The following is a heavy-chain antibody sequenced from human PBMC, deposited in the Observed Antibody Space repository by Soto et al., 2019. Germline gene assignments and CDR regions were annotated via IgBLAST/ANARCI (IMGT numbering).Heavy chain of an antibody. CDR3: AKDIRRRLVGATAFDY. CDR1: GFTFDDYA. CDR2: ISWNSGSI. J-gene: IGHJ4*02. V-gene: IGHV3-9*01. D-gene: IGHD1-26*01. Sequence: GGSLRLSCAASGFTFDDYAMHWVRQAPGKGLEWVSGISWNSGSIGYADSVKGRFTISRDNAKNSLYLQMNSLRAEDTALYYCAKDIRRRLVGATAFDYWGQGTLVTVSS.